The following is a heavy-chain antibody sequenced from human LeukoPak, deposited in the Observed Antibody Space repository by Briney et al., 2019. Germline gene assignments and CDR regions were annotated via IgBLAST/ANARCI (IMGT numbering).Heavy chain of an antibody. D-gene: IGHD5-18*01. CDR1: GFTFSAYG. CDR3: AKDPRIQLWLELGMAGDYFDY. J-gene: IGHJ4*02. CDR2: ISYDGSNK. V-gene: IGHV3-30*18. Sequence: AGKSLRLSCAAPGFTFSAYGMHWVRQAPGKGLEWVAVISYDGSNKYYADSVKGRFTISRDNSKNTLYLQMNSLRAEDTAVYYCAKDPRIQLWLELGMAGDYFDYWGQGTLVTVSS.